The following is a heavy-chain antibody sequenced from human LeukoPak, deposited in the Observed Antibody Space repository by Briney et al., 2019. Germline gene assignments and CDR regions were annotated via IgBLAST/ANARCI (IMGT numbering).Heavy chain of an antibody. Sequence: PGGSLRLSCAASGFTFSSYSMNWVRQAPGKGLEWVSSISSSSSYIYYADSVKGRFTISRDNAKNSLYLQMNSLRAEDTAAYYCAREEYSSYYYYGMDVWGQGTTVTVSS. D-gene: IGHD6-6*01. CDR1: GFTFSSYS. CDR3: AREEYSSYYYYGMDV. J-gene: IGHJ6*02. V-gene: IGHV3-21*01. CDR2: ISSSSSYI.